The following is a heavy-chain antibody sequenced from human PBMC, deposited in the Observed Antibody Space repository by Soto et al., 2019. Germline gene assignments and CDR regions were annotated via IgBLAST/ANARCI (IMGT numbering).Heavy chain of an antibody. D-gene: IGHD6-19*01. CDR1: GFTVSTNY. CDR2: IYSGGKT. V-gene: IGHV3-53*01. CDR3: ARMASLREWLVDAFDM. J-gene: IGHJ3*02. Sequence: PGGSLRLSCAASGFTVSTNYISWVRQAPGKGLEWVSIIYSGGKTYYADSVKGRFVISRDNSKNTLYLQMNSLRVEDTAVYYCARMASLREWLVDAFDMWGQGTTVNVSS.